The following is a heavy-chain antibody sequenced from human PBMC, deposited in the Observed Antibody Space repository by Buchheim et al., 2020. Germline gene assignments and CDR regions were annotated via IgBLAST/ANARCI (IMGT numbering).Heavy chain of an antibody. D-gene: IGHD3-9*01. V-gene: IGHV4-59*01. CDR2: IYYSGST. CDR3: ARSSYYDILTGYYLDYYYYGMDV. CDR1: GGSNSSYY. Sequence: QVQLQESGPGLVKPSETLSLTCTVSGGSNSSYYWSWIRQPPGKGLEWIGYIYYSGSTNYNPSLKSRVTISVDTSKNQFSLKLSSVTAADTAVYYCARSSYYDILTGYYLDYYYYGMDVWGQGTT. J-gene: IGHJ6*02.